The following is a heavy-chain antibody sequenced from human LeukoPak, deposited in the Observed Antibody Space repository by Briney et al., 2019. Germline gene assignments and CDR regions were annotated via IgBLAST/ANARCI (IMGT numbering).Heavy chain of an antibody. CDR3: ARVNTPPFVWGSYSSYYYGMDV. V-gene: IGHV1-8*01. D-gene: IGHD1-26*01. CDR2: MNPNSGNT. J-gene: IGHJ6*02. CDR1: GYTFTSYD. Sequence: GASVKVSCKASGYTFTSYDINWVRQATGQGLEWMGWMNPNSGNTGYAQKFQGRVTMTRNTSIGTAYMELSSLRAEDTAVYYCARVNTPPFVWGSYSSYYYGMDVWGQGTTVTVSS.